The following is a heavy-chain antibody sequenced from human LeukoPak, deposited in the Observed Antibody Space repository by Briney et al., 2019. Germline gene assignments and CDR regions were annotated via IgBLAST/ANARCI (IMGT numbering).Heavy chain of an antibody. Sequence: GGSLRLSCAASGFTVSSNYMSWVRQAPGKGLEWVSVIYSGGSTYYADSVKGRFTISRDNSKNTLYLQMNSLRAEDTAVYYCAREGYYDSSGYYSRLFDYWGQGTLVTVSS. CDR2: IYSGGST. CDR3: AREGYYDSSGYYSRLFDY. V-gene: IGHV3-53*01. D-gene: IGHD3-22*01. J-gene: IGHJ4*02. CDR1: GFTVSSNY.